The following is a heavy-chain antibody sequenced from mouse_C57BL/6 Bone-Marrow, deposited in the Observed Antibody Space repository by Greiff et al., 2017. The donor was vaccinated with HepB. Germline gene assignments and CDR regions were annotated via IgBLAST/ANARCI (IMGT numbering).Heavy chain of an antibody. J-gene: IGHJ2*01. CDR2: ISDGGSYT. V-gene: IGHV5-4*03. CDR1: GFTFSSYA. Sequence: DVKLVESGGGLVKPGGSLKLSCAASGFTFSSYAMSWVRQTPEKRLEWVATISDGGSYTYYPDNVKGRFTMSRDNAKNNLYLQMSHLKSEDTAMYYCSRGKIYFDYWGQGTTLTVSS. CDR3: SRGKIYFDY.